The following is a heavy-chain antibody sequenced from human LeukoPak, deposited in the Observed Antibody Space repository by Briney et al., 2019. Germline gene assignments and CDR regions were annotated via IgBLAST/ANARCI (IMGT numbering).Heavy chain of an antibody. CDR2: IKRDASEK. V-gene: IGHV3-7*01. CDR3: ARDNWELRGYDY. Sequence: GGSPRLSCAASKFIFGDHWMSWVRQAPGKGLEWVANIKRDASEKHYVDSVKGRFTISRDNAKNSLYLQMNSLRPEDTAVYYCARDNWELRGYDYWGQGTLVTVSS. CDR1: KFIFGDHW. D-gene: IGHD1-26*01. J-gene: IGHJ4*02.